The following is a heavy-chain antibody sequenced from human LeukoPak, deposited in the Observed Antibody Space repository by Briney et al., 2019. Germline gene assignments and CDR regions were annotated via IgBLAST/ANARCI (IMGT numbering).Heavy chain of an antibody. Sequence: PGGSLRLSCAASGFTFSSYAMHWVRQAPGKGLEWVAVISYDGSNKYYADSVKGRFTISRDNSKNTLYLQMNSLRAEDTAVYYCARDPPRGSGSYSYYFDYWGQGTLVTVSS. J-gene: IGHJ4*02. D-gene: IGHD3-10*01. CDR3: ARDPPRGSGSYSYYFDY. CDR1: GFTFSSYA. CDR2: ISYDGSNK. V-gene: IGHV3-30-3*01.